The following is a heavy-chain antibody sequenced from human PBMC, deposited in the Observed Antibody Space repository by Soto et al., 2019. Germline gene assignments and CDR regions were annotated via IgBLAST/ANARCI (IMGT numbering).Heavy chain of an antibody. Sequence: GGSLRLSCAASGFTFSSYGMHWVRQAPGKGLEWVAVIWYDGSNKYYADSVKGRFTISRDNSKNTLYLQMNSLRAEDTAVYYCARDSSGYSYGSDYWGQRTLVTVSS. D-gene: IGHD5-18*01. CDR2: IWYDGSNK. V-gene: IGHV3-33*01. CDR1: GFTFSSYG. J-gene: IGHJ4*02. CDR3: ARDSSGYSYGSDY.